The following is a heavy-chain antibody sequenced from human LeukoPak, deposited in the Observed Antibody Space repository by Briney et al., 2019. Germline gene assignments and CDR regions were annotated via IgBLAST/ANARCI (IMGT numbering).Heavy chain of an antibody. CDR3: ARDQFYAFDI. V-gene: IGHV3-48*03. Sequence: GGSLRLSCTASGFTFRSYEMNWVRQAPGKGLEWVSYISSSGSTIYYADSVKGRFTISRDTAKNSLYLQMNSLRDEDTAVYYCARDQFYAFDIWGQGTMVTVSS. CDR2: ISSSGSTI. CDR1: GFTFRSYE. J-gene: IGHJ3*02.